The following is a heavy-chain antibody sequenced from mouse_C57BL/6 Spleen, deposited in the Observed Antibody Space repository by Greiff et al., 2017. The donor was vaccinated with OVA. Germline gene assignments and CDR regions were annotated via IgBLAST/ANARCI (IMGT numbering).Heavy chain of an antibody. CDR2: IDPSDSET. V-gene: IGHV1-52*01. Sequence: VQLQQSGAELVRPGSSVKLSCKASGYTFTSYWMHWVKQRPIQGLEWIGNIDPSDSETHYNQKFKDKATLTVDKSSSTAYMQLSSLTSEDSAVYDCARGGITTVVYFDYWGQGTTLTVSS. J-gene: IGHJ2*01. CDR3: ARGGITTVVYFDY. D-gene: IGHD1-1*01. CDR1: GYTFTSYW.